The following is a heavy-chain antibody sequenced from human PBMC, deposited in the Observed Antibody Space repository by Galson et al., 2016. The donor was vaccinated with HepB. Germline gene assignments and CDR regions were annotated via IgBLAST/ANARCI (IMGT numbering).Heavy chain of an antibody. CDR3: ARWDAGTTGDYYYYGMDV. V-gene: IGHV1-69*13. Sequence: SVKVSCKASGGNFMNYAISWVRQAPGQRLEWMGGIIPFFGTPDYPQKFEGRVTITADESTSTAYMKLRSLRSEDTAVYYCARWDAGTTGDYYYYGMDVWGQGTTVTVSS. CDR2: IIPFFGTP. CDR1: GGNFMNYA. D-gene: IGHD1-1*01. J-gene: IGHJ6*02.